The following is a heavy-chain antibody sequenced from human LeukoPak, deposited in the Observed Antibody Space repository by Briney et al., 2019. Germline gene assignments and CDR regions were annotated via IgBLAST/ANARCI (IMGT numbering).Heavy chain of an antibody. CDR1: GGTFSSYA. CDR2: IIPIFGTA. J-gene: IGHJ4*02. V-gene: IGHV1-69*05. Sequence: SVKVSCKASGGTFSSYAISWVRQAPGQGLEWMGGIIPIFGTANYAQKFQGRVTVTTDESTSTAYMELSSLRSEDTAVYYCARVAQSYGSGSYEDFDYWGQGTLVTVSS. CDR3: ARVAQSYGSGSYEDFDY. D-gene: IGHD3-10*01.